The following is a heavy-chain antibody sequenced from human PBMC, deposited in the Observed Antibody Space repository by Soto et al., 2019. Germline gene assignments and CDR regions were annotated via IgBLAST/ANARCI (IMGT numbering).Heavy chain of an antibody. CDR2: ISDDGDKR. J-gene: IGHJ4*02. CDR1: GFTFCNYG. Sequence: GGSLRLSCVGSGFTFCNYGRHWVRQPPGKGLEWVALISDDGDKRYYADSVRGRLIISRDNSKDTLYLQMNSLGPDDTAVYFCAKARVRIVGANSFDYWGQGTPVTV. D-gene: IGHD1-26*01. CDR3: AKARVRIVGANSFDY. V-gene: IGHV3-30*18.